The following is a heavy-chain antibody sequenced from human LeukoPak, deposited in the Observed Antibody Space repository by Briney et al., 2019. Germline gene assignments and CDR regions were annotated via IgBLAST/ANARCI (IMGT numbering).Heavy chain of an antibody. CDR2: INNSGST. J-gene: IGHJ6*02. CDR1: GGSISSYY. CDR3: ARYIVIVPAAIGADYYYGMDV. D-gene: IGHD2-2*01. V-gene: IGHV4-59*08. Sequence: SETLSLTCSVSGGSISSYYWSWIRQSPGKGLEWIGYINNSGSTKCNPSLKSRVTISLDTSKTQFSLKLSPVTAADTAVYYCARYIVIVPAAIGADYYYGMDVWGQGTTVTVSS.